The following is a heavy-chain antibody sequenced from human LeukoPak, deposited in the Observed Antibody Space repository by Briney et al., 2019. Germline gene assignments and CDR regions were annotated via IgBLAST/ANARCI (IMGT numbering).Heavy chain of an antibody. CDR1: GGSISSYY. D-gene: IGHD6-13*01. Sequence: SETLSLTCTVSGGSISSYYWSWIRQPPGKGLEWIGYIYYSGSTNYNPSLKSRVTISVDTSKNQFSLKLSSVTAADTAVYYCASTEGWSSSWYPTIDYWGQGTLVTVSS. CDR3: ASTEGWSSSWYPTIDY. CDR2: IYYSGST. V-gene: IGHV4-59*01. J-gene: IGHJ4*02.